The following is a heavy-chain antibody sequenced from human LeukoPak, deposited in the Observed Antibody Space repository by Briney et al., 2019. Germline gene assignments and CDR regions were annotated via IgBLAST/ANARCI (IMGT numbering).Heavy chain of an antibody. D-gene: IGHD2-21*02. J-gene: IGHJ4*02. CDR1: GFTFSSYE. CDR2: ISSSGSTI. Sequence: GSLRLSCAASGFTFSSYEMNWVRQAPGKGLEWVSYISSSGSTIYYADSVKGRFTISRDNAKNSLYLQMKSLRAEDTAVYYCARDLSVVTAIHIDYWGQGTLVTVSS. CDR3: ARDLSVVTAIHIDY. V-gene: IGHV3-48*03.